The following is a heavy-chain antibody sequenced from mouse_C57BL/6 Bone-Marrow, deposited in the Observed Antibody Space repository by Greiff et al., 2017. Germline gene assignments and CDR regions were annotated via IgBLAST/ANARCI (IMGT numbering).Heavy chain of an antibody. Sequence: QVQLQQPGAELVKPGASVKVSCKASGYTFTSYWMHWVKQRPGQGLEWIGRIHPSGSDTNYNQKFKGKATLTVDKSSSTAYMQLSSLTSEDSAVYYCEIWGYLPWFWCWGQGALVSV. J-gene: IGHJ3*01. CDR2: IHPSGSDT. V-gene: IGHV1-74*01. CDR3: EIWGYLPWFWC. CDR1: GYTFTSYW.